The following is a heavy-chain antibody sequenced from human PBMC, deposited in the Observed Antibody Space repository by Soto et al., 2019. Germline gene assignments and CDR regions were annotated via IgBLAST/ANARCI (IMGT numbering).Heavy chain of an antibody. J-gene: IGHJ4*01. CDR3: SRHRYDRALDC. Sequence: KTSETLSLTCTVSGGSISSSSYFWGWIRQPPGKGLEWIGTIYYSGSTYYNPSLKSRVTISLDTSKNQFFLKLTSVTAADTAVYYCSRHRYDRALDCWGHGTLVTASS. CDR1: GGSISSSSYF. V-gene: IGHV4-39*01. D-gene: IGHD1-20*01. CDR2: IYYSGST.